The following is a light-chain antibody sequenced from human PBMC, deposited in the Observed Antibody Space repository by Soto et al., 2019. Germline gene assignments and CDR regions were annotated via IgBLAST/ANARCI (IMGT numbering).Light chain of an antibody. J-gene: IGKJ2*01. CDR1: QSVSNY. V-gene: IGKV3-15*01. CDR3: QQYSSWTPIMYT. CDR2: GAS. Sequence: EIVMTQSPATLSVSPGERATLSCRASQSVSNYLAWYQQRPGQAPRLLIYGASTRTTGVPTRFSGSGSGTEFSLTISSLQSEDFAVYYCQQYSSWTPIMYTFGQGTKLEIK.